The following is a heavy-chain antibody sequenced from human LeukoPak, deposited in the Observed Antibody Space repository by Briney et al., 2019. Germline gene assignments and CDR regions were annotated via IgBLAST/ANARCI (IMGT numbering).Heavy chain of an antibody. Sequence: SETLSLTCTVSGGSISSYYWSWIRLPPGKGLEWIGYIYYSGSTNYNPSLKSRVTISVDTSKNQFSLKLSSVTAADTAVYYCARLFTSAGIWFDPWDQGTLVTVSS. D-gene: IGHD2-2*01. CDR2: IYYSGST. CDR1: GGSISSYY. J-gene: IGHJ5*02. V-gene: IGHV4-59*01. CDR3: ARLFTSAGIWFDP.